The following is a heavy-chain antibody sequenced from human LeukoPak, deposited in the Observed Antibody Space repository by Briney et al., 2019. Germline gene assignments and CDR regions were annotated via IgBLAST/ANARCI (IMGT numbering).Heavy chain of an antibody. CDR1: GGTFSSYA. V-gene: IGHV1-69*13. CDR3: ARGGIQLWLPYYYMDV. D-gene: IGHD5-18*01. CDR2: IIPIFGTA. Sequence: SVKVSCKASGGTFSSYAISWVRQAPGQGLEWMGGIIPIFGTANYAQKFQGRVTITVDESTSTAYMELSSLRSEDTAVYYCARGGIQLWLPYYYMDVWGKGTTVTVSS. J-gene: IGHJ6*03.